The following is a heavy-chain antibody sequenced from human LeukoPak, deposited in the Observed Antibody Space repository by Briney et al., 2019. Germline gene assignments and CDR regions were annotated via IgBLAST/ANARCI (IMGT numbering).Heavy chain of an antibody. Sequence: GRSLRLSCAASGFTFSSYGMHWVRQAPGKGLEWVAVISYDGSNKYYADSVKGRFTISRDNSKNTLYLQMNSLRAEDTAVYYRAKDRLWAVAGADYYYYGMDVWGQGTTVTVSS. J-gene: IGHJ6*02. CDR1: GFTFSSYG. D-gene: IGHD6-19*01. V-gene: IGHV3-30*18. CDR3: AKDRLWAVAGADYYYYGMDV. CDR2: ISYDGSNK.